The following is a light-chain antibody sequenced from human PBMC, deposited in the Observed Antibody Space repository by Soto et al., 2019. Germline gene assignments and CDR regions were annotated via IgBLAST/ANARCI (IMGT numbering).Light chain of an antibody. CDR1: QSVSSH. CDR2: GAS. CDR3: QQRSNWPPVLT. V-gene: IGKV3-11*01. Sequence: EIVLTQSPASLSLSPGERATLSCRASQSVSSHLAWFQLRPGQAPRLLIYGASNRATGIPARFGGSGSGTNFTLTISSLEPEDFAVYYCQQRSNWPPVLTFGGGTKVEIK. J-gene: IGKJ4*01.